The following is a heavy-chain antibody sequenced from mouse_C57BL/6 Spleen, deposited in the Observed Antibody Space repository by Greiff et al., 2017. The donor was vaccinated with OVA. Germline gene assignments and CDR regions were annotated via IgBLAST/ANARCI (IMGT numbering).Heavy chain of an antibody. J-gene: IGHJ2*01. CDR1: GYAFSSYW. CDR3: AREGVITTVVATYYFDY. Sequence: QVQLQQSGAELVKPGASVKISCKASGYAFSSYWMNWVKQRPGKGLEWIGQIYPGDGDTNYNGKFKGKATLTADKSSSTAYMQLSSLTSEDSAVYFCAREGVITTVVATYYFDYWGQGTTLTVSS. CDR2: IYPGDGDT. D-gene: IGHD1-1*01. V-gene: IGHV1-80*01.